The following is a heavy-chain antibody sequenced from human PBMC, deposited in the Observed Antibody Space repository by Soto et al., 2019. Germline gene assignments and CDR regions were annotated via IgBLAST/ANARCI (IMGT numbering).Heavy chain of an antibody. CDR1: GFTFSSYG. V-gene: IGHV3-30*18. CDR3: AKDSIRYEWLRYHQIDY. Sequence: GGSLRLSCAASGFTFSSYGMHWVRQAPGKGLEWVAVISYDGSNKYYADSVKGRFTISRDNSKNTLYLQMNSLRAEDTAVYYCAKDSIRYEWLRYHQIDYWGQGTLVTVSS. D-gene: IGHD5-12*01. J-gene: IGHJ4*02. CDR2: ISYDGSNK.